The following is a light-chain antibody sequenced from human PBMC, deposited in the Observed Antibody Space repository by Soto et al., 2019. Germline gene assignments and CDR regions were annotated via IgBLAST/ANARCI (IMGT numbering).Light chain of an antibody. J-gene: IGLJ3*02. CDR2: LEGSGSY. Sequence: QFVLTQSASASGSLGSSVKLTCTRSSGHSSSIIEWHQQQPGKAPRYLMKLEGSGSYNKGSGVPDRCSGSGTAADRDLTISNVQFEDEDDYYCETCGMNNRVFGGGTKLTVL. CDR3: ETCGMNNRV. CDR1: SGHSSSI. V-gene: IGLV4-60*02.